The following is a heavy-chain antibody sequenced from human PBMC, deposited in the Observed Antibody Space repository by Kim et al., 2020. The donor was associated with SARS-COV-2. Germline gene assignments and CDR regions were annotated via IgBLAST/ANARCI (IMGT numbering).Heavy chain of an antibody. Sequence: PPHKGRVTMSVDTSKNQVALKLSSVTAADTAVYYCARLGCSSTSCSAFDIWGQGTMVTVSS. V-gene: IGHV4-59*08. CDR3: ARLGCSSTSCSAFDI. J-gene: IGHJ3*02. D-gene: IGHD2-2*01.